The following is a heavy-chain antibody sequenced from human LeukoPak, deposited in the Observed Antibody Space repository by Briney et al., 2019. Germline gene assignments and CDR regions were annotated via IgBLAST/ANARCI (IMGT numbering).Heavy chain of an antibody. D-gene: IGHD1-7*01. Sequence: PGGSLRLSCAASGFTFTDYWVTWVRQAPGRGRVWVAHIKKDGGEKYYVDSVKGRFTVSRDNAKNLVYLHMNNLRAEDTAVYYCARGWNYAFRFDNWGQGTLVTVST. CDR1: GFTFTDYW. CDR3: ARGWNYAFRFDN. V-gene: IGHV3-7*01. J-gene: IGHJ4*02. CDR2: IKKDGGEK.